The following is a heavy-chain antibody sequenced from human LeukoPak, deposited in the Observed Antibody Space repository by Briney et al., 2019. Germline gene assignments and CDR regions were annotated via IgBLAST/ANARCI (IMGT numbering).Heavy chain of an antibody. CDR1: GFTFSSYW. V-gene: IGHV3-74*01. CDR3: ARDDHYYYYYYMDV. CDR2: INSDGSST. J-gene: IGHJ6*03. Sequence: GGSLRLSCAASGFTFSSYWMHWVRQAPGKGLVWVSRINSDGSSTSYADSVKGRFTISRDNAKNSLYLQMNSLRAEDTAVYYCARDDHYYYYYYMDVWGKGTTVTVSS. D-gene: IGHD1-14*01.